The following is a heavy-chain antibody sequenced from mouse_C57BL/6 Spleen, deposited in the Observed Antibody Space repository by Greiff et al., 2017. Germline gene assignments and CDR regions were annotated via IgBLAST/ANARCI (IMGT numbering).Heavy chain of an antibody. D-gene: IGHD2-12*01. CDR1: GFNIKDYY. CDR2: IDPEDGET. CDR3: ARGLYYCYGGYSMDY. Sequence: EVQLQQSGAELVKPGASVKLSCTASGFNIKDYYMHWVKQRTEQGLEWIGRIDPEDGETKYAPKFQGKATITADTSSNTAYLQLSSLSSEDSTLYSCARGLYYCYGGYSMDYWGQGTSVTVSS. V-gene: IGHV14-2*01. J-gene: IGHJ4*01.